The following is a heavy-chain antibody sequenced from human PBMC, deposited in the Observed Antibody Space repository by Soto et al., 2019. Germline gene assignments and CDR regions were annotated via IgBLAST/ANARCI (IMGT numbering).Heavy chain of an antibody. D-gene: IGHD3-10*01. V-gene: IGHV1-3*01. CDR2: INPATGNT. J-gene: IGHJ4*02. Sequence: ASVKVSCKASGYNFNKNPIHWLRQVPGQRPEWLGWINPATGNTQYSKNFQGRVSITRGTSATSAYMELSSLTSGDTAVYYCARGGIPLFDHWGSGTLVTVSS. CDR3: ARGGIPLFDH. CDR1: GYNFNKNP.